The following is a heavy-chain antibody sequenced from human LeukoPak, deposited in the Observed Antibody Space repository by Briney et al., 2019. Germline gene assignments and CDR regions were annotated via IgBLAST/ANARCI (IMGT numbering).Heavy chain of an antibody. J-gene: IGHJ4*02. Sequence: SETLSLTCTVSGGSISSYYWSWIRQPPGKGLEWIGYIYYSGSTNYNPSLKSRVTISVDTSKNQFSLKLSSVTAADTAVYYCAREGWSETTVTTYYFDYWGQGTLVTVSS. V-gene: IGHV4-59*12. CDR1: GGSISSYY. CDR2: IYYSGST. D-gene: IGHD4-17*01. CDR3: AREGWSETTVTTYYFDY.